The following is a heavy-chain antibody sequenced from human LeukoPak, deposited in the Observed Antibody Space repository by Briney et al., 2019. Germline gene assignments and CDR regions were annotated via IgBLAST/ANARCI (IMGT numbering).Heavy chain of an antibody. CDR1: GFTFSSYG. J-gene: IGHJ4*02. D-gene: IGHD5-18*01. Sequence: GGSLRLSCAASGFTFSSYGMHWVRQAPGKGLEWVANVKQDGSEKYYVDSVKGRFTISRDNAKNSLYLQMNSLRAEDTAVYYCARSRVETATDYWGQGTLVTVSS. CDR3: ARSRVETATDY. V-gene: IGHV3-7*01. CDR2: VKQDGSEK.